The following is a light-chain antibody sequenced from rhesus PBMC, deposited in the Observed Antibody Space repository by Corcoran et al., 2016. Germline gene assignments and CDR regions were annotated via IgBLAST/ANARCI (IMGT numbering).Light chain of an antibody. CDR2: EAS. J-gene: IGKJ1*01. V-gene: IGKV1-25*01. CDR1: QGITND. CDR3: QHYYSTPPA. Sequence: DIQMTQSPSSLSASVGDRVTLTCRASQGITNDLAWYQQKPGETPKLLIYEASSLQSGIPSRFSGSGSGTDFTLTISSLQSEDFATYYCQHYYSTPPAFGQGTKVEVK.